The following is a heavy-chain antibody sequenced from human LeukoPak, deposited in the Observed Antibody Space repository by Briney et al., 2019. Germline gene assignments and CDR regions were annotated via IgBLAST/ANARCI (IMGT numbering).Heavy chain of an antibody. J-gene: IGHJ4*02. V-gene: IGHV4-59*01. Sequence: SSETLSLTCTVSGGSISSYYWSWIRQPPGKGLEWIGYIYYSGSTNYNPSLKSRVTISVDTSKNQFSLKLSSVTAADTAVYYCARGGYSYPYYFDYWGQGTLVTVSS. CDR2: IYYSGST. D-gene: IGHD5-18*01. CDR1: GGSISSYY. CDR3: ARGGYSYPYYFDY.